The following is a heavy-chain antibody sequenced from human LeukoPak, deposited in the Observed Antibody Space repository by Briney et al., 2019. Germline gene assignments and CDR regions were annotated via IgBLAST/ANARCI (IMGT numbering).Heavy chain of an antibody. V-gene: IGHV1-2*02. J-gene: IGHJ5*02. D-gene: IGHD3-9*01. CDR1: GYTFTGYY. CDR3: ARDVDDILTGYYLPGGWFDP. Sequence: ASVKVSCKASGYTFTGYYMHWVRQAPGQGLEWMGWINPNSGGTNYAQKFQGRVTMTRDTSISTAYMELSSLRSEDTAVYYCARDVDDILTGYYLPGGWFDPWGQGTLVTVSS. CDR2: INPNSGGT.